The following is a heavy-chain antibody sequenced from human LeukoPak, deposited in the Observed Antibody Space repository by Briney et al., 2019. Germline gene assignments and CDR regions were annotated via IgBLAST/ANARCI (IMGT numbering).Heavy chain of an antibody. Sequence: SETLSLTCAVYGGSFSGYYWSWIRQPPGKGLEWIGEIYHSGSTYYNPSLKSRVTISVDTSKNQFSLKLSSVTAADTAVYYCARGWNAFDIWGQGTMVTVSS. CDR3: ARGWNAFDI. CDR1: GGSFSGYY. CDR2: IYHSGST. D-gene: IGHD1-1*01. V-gene: IGHV4-34*01. J-gene: IGHJ3*02.